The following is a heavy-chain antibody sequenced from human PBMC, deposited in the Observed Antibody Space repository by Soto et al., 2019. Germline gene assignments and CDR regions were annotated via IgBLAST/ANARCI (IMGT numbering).Heavy chain of an antibody. Sequence: ASVIVSSGAAGHTCTSAYMNWXRQAPGQGLEWMGWISACGGNINVAQKIQGRVSMTTDTATSTAYMELRSLRSDDTDVYYYAGDQDPSYSSGPLDHLGQGPLVTVSS. CDR1: GHTCTSAY. V-gene: IGHV1-18*04. CDR2: ISACGGNI. CDR3: AGDQDPSYSSGPLDH. D-gene: IGHD6-19*01. J-gene: IGHJ4*02.